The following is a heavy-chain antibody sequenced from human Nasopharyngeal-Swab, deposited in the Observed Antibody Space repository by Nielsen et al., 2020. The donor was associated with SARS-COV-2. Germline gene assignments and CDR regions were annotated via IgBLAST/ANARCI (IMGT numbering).Heavy chain of an antibody. Sequence: RQAPGKGLEWIGSIYYSGSTYYNPSLKSRVTISVDKSKNQFSLKLSSVTAADTAVYYCARGPAAMADYWGQGTLVTVSS. D-gene: IGHD2-2*01. CDR2: IYYSGST. V-gene: IGHV4-39*07. CDR3: ARGPAAMADY. J-gene: IGHJ4*02.